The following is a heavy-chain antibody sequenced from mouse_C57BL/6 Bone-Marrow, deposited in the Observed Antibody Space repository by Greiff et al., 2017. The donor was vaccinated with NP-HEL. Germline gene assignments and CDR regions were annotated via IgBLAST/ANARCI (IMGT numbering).Heavy chain of an antibody. V-gene: IGHV1-72*01. J-gene: IGHJ3*01. CDR1: GYTFTSYW. Sequence: VQLQQPGAELVKPGASVKLSCKASGYTFTSYWMHWVKQRPGRGLEWIGRIDPNSGGTKYNEKFKSKAPLTVDKPSSTAYMQLSSLTSEDSAVYYCARSESGDYGPWFAYWGQGTLVTVSA. CDR3: ARSESGDYGPWFAY. D-gene: IGHD2-4*01. CDR2: IDPNSGGT.